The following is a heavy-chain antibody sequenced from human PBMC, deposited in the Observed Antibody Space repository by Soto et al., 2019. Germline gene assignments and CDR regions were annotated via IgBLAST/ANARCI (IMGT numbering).Heavy chain of an antibody. D-gene: IGHD6-6*01. CDR1: GGTFSSYA. CDR2: IIPIFGTA. J-gene: IGHJ6*02. V-gene: IGHV1-69*01. Sequence: QVQLVQSGAEVKKPGSSVKVSCKASGGTFSSYAISWVRQAPGQGLEWMGGIIPIFGTANYAQKFQGRVTITADESTSTAYMELSSLRSEDTAVYYCARDREQLARYYYYYYGMDVCGQGTTVTVSS. CDR3: ARDREQLARYYYYYYGMDV.